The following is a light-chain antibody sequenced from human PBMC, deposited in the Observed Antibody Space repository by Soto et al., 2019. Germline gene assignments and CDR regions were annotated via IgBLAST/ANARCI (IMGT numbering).Light chain of an antibody. CDR3: QQYNNWPPL. J-gene: IGKJ3*01. CDR2: GAS. CDR1: QSVSSN. Sequence: EIVMTQSPATLSVSPGERATLSCRASQSVSSNLAWYQQKPGQAPRLLFYGASTRATGIPARFSGSGSGTEFTLTISSLQSEDFAVYYCQQYNNWPPLFGPGTKVDIK. V-gene: IGKV3-15*01.